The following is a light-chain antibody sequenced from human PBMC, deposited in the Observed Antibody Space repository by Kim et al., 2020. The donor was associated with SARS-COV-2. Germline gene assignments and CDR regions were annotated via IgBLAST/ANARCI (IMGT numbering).Light chain of an antibody. CDR1: HLKSYY. CDR2: GKN. CDR3: NSRDSSGNHRVV. J-gene: IGLJ2*01. V-gene: IGLV3-19*01. Sequence: LGTTVRNNMQGDHLKSYYASRYQEKPGQAPVIGIHGKNHRASGIPGRFSGPRPGNPASLTIPGAQAEDEADYYCNSRDSSGNHRVVFGGGTQLTVL.